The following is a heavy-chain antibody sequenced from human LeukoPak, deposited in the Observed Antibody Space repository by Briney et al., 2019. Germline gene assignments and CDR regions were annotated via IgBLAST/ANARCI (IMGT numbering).Heavy chain of an antibody. CDR3: ARDRDYYGSGSSYFDY. CDR1: GYTFTSYY. V-gene: IGHV1-46*01. CDR2: INPSGGST. J-gene: IGHJ4*02. D-gene: IGHD3-10*01. Sequence: ASVKVSCKASGYTFTSYYMHWVRQAPGQGLEWMGIINPSGGSTSYAQKFQGRVTMTRATSTSTVYMELSSLRSEDTAVYYCARDRDYYGSGSSYFDYWGQGTLVTVSS.